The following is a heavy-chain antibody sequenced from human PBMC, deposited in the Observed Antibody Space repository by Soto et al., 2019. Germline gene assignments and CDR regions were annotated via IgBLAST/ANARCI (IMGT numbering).Heavy chain of an antibody. V-gene: IGHV4-31*03. CDR1: GGSISRRAYF. CDR2: IYYSGST. D-gene: IGHD2-8*01. CDR3: AGFLFNGNDVAPRGFDS. Sequence: SATRSLTCTVSGGSISRRAYFWCWIRQHPGKGLEWIGYIYYSGSTYYNPSLKSRVTISVDTSKNQFSLKLSSVTAADTAVYYCAGFLFNGNDVAPRGFDS. J-gene: IGHJ5*01.